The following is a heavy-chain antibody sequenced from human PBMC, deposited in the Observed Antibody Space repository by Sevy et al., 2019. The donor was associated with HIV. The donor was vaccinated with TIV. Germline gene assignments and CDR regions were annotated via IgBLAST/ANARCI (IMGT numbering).Heavy chain of an antibody. CDR2: ISYDRSDI. Sequence: GGSLRLSCAASGFTFGSYGMHWVRQAPGKGLEWVSYISYDRSDINYADSVKGRFTISRDNSKNTVFLQLNNLRPEDTAVYYCARVFSSYYFDYWGQGTLVTVSS. CDR3: ARVFSSYYFDY. V-gene: IGHV3-30*06. J-gene: IGHJ4*02. CDR1: GFTFGSYG.